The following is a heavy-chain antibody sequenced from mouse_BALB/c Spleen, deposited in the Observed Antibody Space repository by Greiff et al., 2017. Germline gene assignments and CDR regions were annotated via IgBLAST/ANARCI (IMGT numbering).Heavy chain of an antibody. Sequence: QVQLQQSGPELVKPGASVRISCKASGYTFTSYYIHWVKQRPGQGLEWIGWIYPGNVNTKYNEKFKGKATLTADKSSSTAYMQLSSLASEDSAVYYCARRDGYYVFDYWGQGTTLTVSS. D-gene: IGHD2-3*01. J-gene: IGHJ2*01. CDR1: GYTFTSYY. V-gene: IGHV1S56*01. CDR2: IYPGNVNT. CDR3: ARRDGYYVFDY.